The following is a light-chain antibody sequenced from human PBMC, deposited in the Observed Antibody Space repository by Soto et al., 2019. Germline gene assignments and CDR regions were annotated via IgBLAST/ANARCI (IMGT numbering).Light chain of an antibody. V-gene: IGKV2-24*01. J-gene: IGKJ1*01. Sequence: DIVMTQTPLSSPVTLGQAASISCRSSQSLLHSDGNTYLSWFQQRPGQPPRLLIYKVSDRFSGVTDRFSSSGAGTDFTLTISRVEAEDVGIYYCMQATLSHWTFGQGTKVDMK. CDR3: MQATLSHWT. CDR1: QSLLHSDGNTY. CDR2: KVS.